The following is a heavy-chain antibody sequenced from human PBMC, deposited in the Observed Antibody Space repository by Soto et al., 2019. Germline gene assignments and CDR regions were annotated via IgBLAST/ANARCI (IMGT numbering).Heavy chain of an antibody. CDR2: IIPFLGTS. D-gene: IGHD5-18*01. V-gene: IGHV1-69*01. Sequence: QVPLEQSGAEVKKPGASVKVSCKTSGDRLSGCVISWVRQAPGQGLEWMGQIIPFLGTSTYAQKFQGRLMIVADEWRGKAHMELSSMTPEDTAVYFCPGGLRSGDSYGVSDLWGQGTLVNVSS. CDR3: PGGLRSGDSYGVSDL. CDR1: GDRLSGCV. J-gene: IGHJ5*02.